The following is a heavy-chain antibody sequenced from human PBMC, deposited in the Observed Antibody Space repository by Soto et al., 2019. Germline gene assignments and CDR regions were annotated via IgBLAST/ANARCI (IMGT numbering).Heavy chain of an antibody. CDR1: GYTFTSYY. J-gene: IGHJ6*02. V-gene: IGHV1-46*01. Sequence: QVQLVQSGAEVKKPGASVKVSCKASGYTFTSYYMHWVRQAPGQGLEWMGIINPSGGSTSYAQKFQGRVTMIRHTSTSTVYMELSSLRSEDTAVYNCARDTPERPTPGMDVSGQGTTVTVSS. CDR3: ARDTPERPTPGMDV. CDR2: INPSGGST. D-gene: IGHD1-1*01.